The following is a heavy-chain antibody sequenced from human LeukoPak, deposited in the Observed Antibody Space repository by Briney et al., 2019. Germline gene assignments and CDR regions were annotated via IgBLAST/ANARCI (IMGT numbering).Heavy chain of an antibody. CDR2: ISWNSGSI. D-gene: IGHD3-22*01. CDR1: GFTFDDYA. Sequence: GGSLRLSCAASGFTFDDYAMHWVRQAPGKGLEWVSGISWNSGSIGYADSVKGRFTISRDNAKNSLYLQMNSLRAEDTALYYCAKDGQSYYDSSGYQTWFDPWGQGTLVTVSS. J-gene: IGHJ5*02. V-gene: IGHV3-9*01. CDR3: AKDGQSYYDSSGYQTWFDP.